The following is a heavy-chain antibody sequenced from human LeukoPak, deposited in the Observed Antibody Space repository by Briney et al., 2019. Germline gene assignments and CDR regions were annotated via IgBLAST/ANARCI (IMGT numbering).Heavy chain of an antibody. D-gene: IGHD3-22*01. CDR1: GFTFSSYG. CDR3: AKDQGRRYYDSSGYNFDY. V-gene: IGHV3-30*18. J-gene: IGHJ4*02. CDR2: ISYDGSNK. Sequence: PGGSLRLSCAASGFTFSSYGMHWVRQAPGKGLEWVAVISYDGSNKYYADSVKGRFTISRDNSKNTLYLQMNSLRAEDTAVYYCAKDQGRRYYDSSGYNFDYWGQGTLVTVSP.